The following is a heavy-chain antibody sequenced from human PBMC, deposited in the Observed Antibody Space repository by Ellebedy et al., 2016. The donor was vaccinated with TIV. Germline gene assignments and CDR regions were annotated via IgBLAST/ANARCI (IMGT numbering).Heavy chain of an antibody. J-gene: IGHJ6*02. Sequence: PSETLSLTCTVSSGSINNYFWNWVRQPPGKGLEWIGYVYHSGSTNYNPSLKSRVTILVDASKNQISLTLRSVTAADTAVYFCARASYDILTGQTYGLDVWGQGTTVTVSS. CDR3: ARASYDILTGQTYGLDV. V-gene: IGHV4-59*01. CDR1: SGSINNYF. D-gene: IGHD3-9*01. CDR2: VYHSGST.